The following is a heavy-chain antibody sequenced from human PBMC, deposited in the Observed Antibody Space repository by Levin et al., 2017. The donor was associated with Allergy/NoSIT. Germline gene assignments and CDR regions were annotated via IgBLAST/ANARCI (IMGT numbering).Heavy chain of an antibody. CDR3: AASEAYNWNYEAFEI. D-gene: IGHD1-7*01. V-gene: IGHV1-58*01. J-gene: IGHJ3*02. CDR1: GFTFTSSA. Sequence: SVKVSCKASGFTFTSSAVQWVRQARGQRLEWIGWIVVGSGNTNYAQKFQERVTITRDMSTSTAYMELSSLRSEDTAVYYCAASEAYNWNYEAFEIWGQGTMVTVSS. CDR2: IVVGSGNT.